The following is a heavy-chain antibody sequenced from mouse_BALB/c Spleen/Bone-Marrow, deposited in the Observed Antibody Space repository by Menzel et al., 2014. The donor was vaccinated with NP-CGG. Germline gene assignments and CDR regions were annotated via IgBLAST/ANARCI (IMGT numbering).Heavy chain of an antibody. CDR3: ARHEDGYYDAMDY. J-gene: IGHJ4*01. CDR2: ISSGGGST. V-gene: IGHV5-12-1*01. D-gene: IGHD2-3*01. Sequence: EVQGVESGGGLVKPGGSLKLSCAGSGFAFSSYDMSWVRQTPEKRLEWVAYISSGGGSTYYPDTVKGRFTISRDNAKNTLYLQMSSLKSEDTAMYYCARHEDGYYDAMDYWGQGTSVTVSS. CDR1: GFAFSSYD.